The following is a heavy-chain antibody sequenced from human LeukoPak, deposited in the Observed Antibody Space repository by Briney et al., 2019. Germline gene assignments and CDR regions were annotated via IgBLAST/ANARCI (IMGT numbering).Heavy chain of an antibody. V-gene: IGHV1-18*01. Sequence: ASVKVSCKASGYTFTSYGISWVRQAPGQRLEWMGWISAYNGNTNYAQKLQGRVTMTTDTSTSTAYMELRSLRSDGTAVYYCARGSGSNYGLNDTFDIWGQGTMVTVSS. CDR3: ARGSGSNYGLNDTFDI. D-gene: IGHD4-11*01. CDR1: GYTFTSYG. J-gene: IGHJ3*02. CDR2: ISAYNGNT.